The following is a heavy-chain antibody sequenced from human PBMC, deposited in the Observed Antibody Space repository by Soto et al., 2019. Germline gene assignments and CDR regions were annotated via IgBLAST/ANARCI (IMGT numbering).Heavy chain of an antibody. CDR3: ARDPGITGTTSHWWFDP. V-gene: IGHV3-48*02. D-gene: IGHD1-7*01. CDR2: ISSSSSTI. Sequence: PGGSLRLSCAASGFTFSSYSMNWVRQAPGKGLEWVSYISSSSSTIYYADSVKGRFTISRDNAKNSLYLQMNSLRDEDTAVYYCARDPGITGTTSHWWFDPWGQGTLVTVSS. CDR1: GFTFSSYS. J-gene: IGHJ5*02.